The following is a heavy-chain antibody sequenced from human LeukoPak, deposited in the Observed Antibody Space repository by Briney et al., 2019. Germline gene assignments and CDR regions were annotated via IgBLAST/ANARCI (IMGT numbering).Heavy chain of an antibody. V-gene: IGHV4-39*01. Sequence: SETLSLTCTVSGGSISSSRDYWGWIRQPPGKGLEWIGSIYYSRSTYYNPSLKSRVTISVDTSKNQFSLKLSSVTAADTAVYYCARHVEIAMAGPIDYWGQGTLVTVSS. J-gene: IGHJ4*02. CDR3: ARHVEIAMAGPIDY. CDR2: IYYSRST. CDR1: GGSISSSRDY. D-gene: IGHD6-19*01.